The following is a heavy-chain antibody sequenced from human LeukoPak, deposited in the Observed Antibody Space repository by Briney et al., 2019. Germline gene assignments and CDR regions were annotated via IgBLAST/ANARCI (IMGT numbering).Heavy chain of an antibody. Sequence: SETLSLTCTVSGDSISSYYWSWIRQPPGKGLEWIGSIYYSGSTYYNPSLKSRVTISVDTSKNQFSLKLSSVTAADTAVYYCARVNVDTAFDYWGQGTLVTVSS. D-gene: IGHD5-18*01. CDR2: IYYSGST. J-gene: IGHJ4*02. V-gene: IGHV4-59*12. CDR3: ARVNVDTAFDY. CDR1: GDSISSYY.